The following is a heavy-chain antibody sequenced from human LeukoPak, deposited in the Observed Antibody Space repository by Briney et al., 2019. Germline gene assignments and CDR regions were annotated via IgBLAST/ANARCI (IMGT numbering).Heavy chain of an antibody. Sequence: AGGSLRLSCAASGFTFSSYSMNWVRQAPGKGLEWVATISRCSDIFYADSVKGRFTISRDNARNSVYLQMNSLRDDDTAVYSCARAQTMFWEFDGFDIWGRGTKVTVSS. CDR2: ISRCSDI. J-gene: IGHJ3*02. CDR1: GFTFSSYS. V-gene: IGHV3-69-1*01. D-gene: IGHD3-10*02. CDR3: ARAQTMFWEFDGFDI.